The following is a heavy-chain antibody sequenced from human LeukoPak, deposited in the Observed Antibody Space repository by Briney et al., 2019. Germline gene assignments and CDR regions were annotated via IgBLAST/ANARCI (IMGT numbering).Heavy chain of an antibody. Sequence: ASVKVSCKASGYTFTSYYMHWVRQAPGQGLEWMGIINPSGGNTSYAQKFQGRVTMTRDMSTSTAYMQLSSLRSEDTAMYYCAASVGDAFDIWGQGTLVTVSS. V-gene: IGHV1-46*01. J-gene: IGHJ3*02. CDR1: GYTFTSYY. CDR2: INPSGGNT. CDR3: AASVGDAFDI.